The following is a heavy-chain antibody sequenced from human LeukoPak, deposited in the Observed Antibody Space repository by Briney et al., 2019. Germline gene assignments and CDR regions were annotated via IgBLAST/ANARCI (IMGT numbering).Heavy chain of an antibody. CDR1: GGSISSYY. D-gene: IGHD3-22*01. V-gene: IGHV4-59*01. Sequence: SETLSLTCTVSGGSISSYYWSWIRQPPGKGLEWIGYIYYSGSTNYNPSLKSRVTISVDTSKNQFSLKLSSVTAADTAVYYCARVANYYDSSGYYDYWGQGTLITVSS. CDR3: ARVANYYDSSGYYDY. CDR2: IYYSGST. J-gene: IGHJ4*02.